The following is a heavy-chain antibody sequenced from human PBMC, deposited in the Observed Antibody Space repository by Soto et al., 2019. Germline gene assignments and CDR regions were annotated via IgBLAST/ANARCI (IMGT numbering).Heavy chain of an antibody. V-gene: IGHV1-69*13. D-gene: IGHD3-3*01. CDR2: IIPIFGTA. CDR1: GGTFSSYA. CDR3: AILDDYWCGYGFDYMVD. Sequence: SVKVSCKASGGTFSSYAISWVRQAPGQGLEWMGGIIPIFGTANYAQKFQGRVTITADESTSTAYMELSSLRSEDTAVYYCAILDDYWCGYGFDYMVDCGQRTTVAVS. J-gene: IGHJ6*03.